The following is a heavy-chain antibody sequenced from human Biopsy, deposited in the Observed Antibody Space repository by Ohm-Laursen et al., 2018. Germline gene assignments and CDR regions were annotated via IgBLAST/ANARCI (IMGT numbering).Heavy chain of an antibody. CDR1: GFDLSDYS. CDR2: ISGSGDTA. V-gene: IGHV3-23*01. CDR3: TKAGSQDGFDI. D-gene: IGHD3-10*01. J-gene: IGHJ3*02. Sequence: SLRLSCTASGFDLSDYSMRWVRQAPGKGLEWVSLISGSGDTAYYPDSVKGRFTISRDNSKNTLYLEMNSLRTEETAKYYCTKAGSQDGFDIWGPGTMVTVSS.